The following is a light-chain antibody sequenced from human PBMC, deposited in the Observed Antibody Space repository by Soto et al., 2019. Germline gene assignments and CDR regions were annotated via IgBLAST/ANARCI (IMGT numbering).Light chain of an antibody. V-gene: IGKV3-20*01. CDR3: QQYGRSLWT. CDR1: QSVSSSY. CDR2: GAS. J-gene: IGKJ1*01. Sequence: EIVLTQSPGTLSLSPGERATLSCRASQSVSSSYLAWYQQKPGQAPRLLINGASSRATGIPDRFSGSGSGTDFTLTISRLEPEDFAVYYCQQYGRSLWTFGQGTKVEIK.